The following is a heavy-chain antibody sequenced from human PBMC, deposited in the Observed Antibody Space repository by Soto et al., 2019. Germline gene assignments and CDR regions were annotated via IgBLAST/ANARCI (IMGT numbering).Heavy chain of an antibody. CDR1: GFTFDAYG. J-gene: IGHJ4*02. Sequence: PGGSLRLSCAASGFTFDAYGFHWVRQAPGKGLEWVAVVWSNGNLKYYADSVKGRFTISRDSSKSALNLRMNSLRADDTAVYYCARIQLDTIMALDYWGQGTLVTVSS. CDR2: VWSNGNLK. V-gene: IGHV3-33*01. CDR3: ARIQLDTIMALDY. D-gene: IGHD1-1*01.